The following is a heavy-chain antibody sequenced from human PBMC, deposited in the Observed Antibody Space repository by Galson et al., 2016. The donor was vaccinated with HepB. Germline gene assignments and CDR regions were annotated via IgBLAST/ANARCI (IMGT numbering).Heavy chain of an antibody. Sequence: LSLTCDVYGGSLSGYYWSWIRQPPGKGLEWIGEIYDSGATNYNPSLKSRVTISLDTSKNQFSLKLNSVTAADTAVYYCARGCSGTHYTFDYWGQGTLVTVPS. CDR1: GGSLSGYY. J-gene: IGHJ4*02. D-gene: IGHD3-10*02. CDR2: IYDSGAT. V-gene: IGHV4-34*01. CDR3: ARGCSGTHYTFDY.